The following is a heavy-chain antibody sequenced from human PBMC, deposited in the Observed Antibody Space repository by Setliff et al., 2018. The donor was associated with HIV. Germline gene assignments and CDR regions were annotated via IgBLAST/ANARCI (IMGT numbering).Heavy chain of an antibody. CDR1: GGSISSHY. CDR3: ARGLSSPFATGL. Sequence: PSETLSLTCTVSGGSISSHYWSWIRQPPGKGLEWIGSIYYNGITNYNPSLKSRVTVSVDTSKNQFSLKLTSVTSADTAVYFCARGLSSPFATGLWGQGTLVTVSS. D-gene: IGHD6-13*01. CDR2: IYYNGIT. V-gene: IGHV4-59*11. J-gene: IGHJ4*02.